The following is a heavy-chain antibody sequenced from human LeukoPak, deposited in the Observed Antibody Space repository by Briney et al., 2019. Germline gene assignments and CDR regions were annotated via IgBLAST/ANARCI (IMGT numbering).Heavy chain of an antibody. CDR1: GGSISSSYYY. CDR2: IYYSGST. CDR3: ARDGGPFIPRIVGATWYFDY. J-gene: IGHJ4*02. V-gene: IGHV4-39*07. D-gene: IGHD1-26*01. Sequence: SETLSLTCTVSGGSISSSYYYWGWIRQPPGKGLEWIGSIYYSGSTNYNPSLKSRVTMSVDTSKNQFSLKLSSVTTADTAVYYCARDGGPFIPRIVGATWYFDYWGQGTLVTVSS.